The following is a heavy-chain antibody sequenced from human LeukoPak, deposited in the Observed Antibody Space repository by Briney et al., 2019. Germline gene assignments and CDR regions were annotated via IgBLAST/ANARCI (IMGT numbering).Heavy chain of an antibody. V-gene: IGHV3-23*01. CDR1: GFTFSSYA. Sequence: GGSLRLSCAASGFTFSSYAMSWVRQAPGKGLEWVSAISGSGGSTYYADSVKGRFTISRDNSKNTLYLQMNSLRAEDTAVYYRAKDSRDYYDSSGYSVWGQGTLVTVSS. J-gene: IGHJ4*02. CDR2: ISGSGGST. D-gene: IGHD3-22*01. CDR3: AKDSRDYYDSSGYSV.